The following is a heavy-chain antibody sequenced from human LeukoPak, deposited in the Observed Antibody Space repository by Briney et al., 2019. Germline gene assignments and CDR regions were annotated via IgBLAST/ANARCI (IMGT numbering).Heavy chain of an antibody. D-gene: IGHD1-26*01. J-gene: IGHJ3*02. CDR1: GSIFTNYW. CDR2: IDPSDSYT. Sequence: GGPLEISGQGSGSIFTNYWITWGRQLPGKGLEGMGRIDPSDSYTNYSPSFQGHVTISADKSINTAYLQWSSLKASDTAMYYCARHGGSYYFYDAFDIWGQGTMVTVSS. V-gene: IGHV5-10-1*01. CDR3: ARHGGSYYFYDAFDI.